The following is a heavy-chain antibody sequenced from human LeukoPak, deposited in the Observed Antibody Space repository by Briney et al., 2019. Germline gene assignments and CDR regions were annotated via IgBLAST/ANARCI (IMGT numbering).Heavy chain of an antibody. CDR2: INHSGST. CDR1: GGSFSGYY. D-gene: IGHD3-16*02. Sequence: SETLSLTYAVYGGSFSGYYWSWIRQPPGKGLEWIGEINHSGSTNYNPSLKSRVTISVDTSKNQFSLKLNSVTAADTAVYYCARAPADDYVWGSYRSCFDYWGQGTLVTVSS. CDR3: ARAPADDYVWGSYRSCFDY. V-gene: IGHV4-34*01. J-gene: IGHJ4*02.